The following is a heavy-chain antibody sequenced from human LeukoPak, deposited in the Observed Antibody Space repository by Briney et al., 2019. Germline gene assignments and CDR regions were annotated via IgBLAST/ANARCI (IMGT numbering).Heavy chain of an antibody. J-gene: IGHJ5*02. CDR1: DYSISSRYY. CDR3: ASGYGSGSYYNVARGNWFDP. CDR2: GSQSRGT. D-gene: IGHD3-10*01. V-gene: IGHV4-38-2*02. Sequence: SETLSLTCTVSDYSISSRYYWGWIRQPPGKGLEWIGSGSQSRGTYYNPSVKRRITTSLDTSKNQFSLKLSSVTAADTAVYYCASGYGSGSYYNVARGNWFDPWGQGTLVTVSS.